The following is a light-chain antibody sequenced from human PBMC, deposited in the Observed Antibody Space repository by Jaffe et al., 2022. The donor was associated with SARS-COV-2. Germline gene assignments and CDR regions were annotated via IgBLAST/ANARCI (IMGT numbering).Light chain of an antibody. V-gene: IGLV2-23*02. J-gene: IGLJ1*01. Sequence: QSALTQPASGSGSPGQSITISCTGASTDVGTYNLVSWYQQHPGKAPKLMIYEVNKRPSGVSNRFSGSKSGNTASLTISGLQTEDEADYYCCSYAGSSTYVFGTGTKVTVL. CDR1: STDVGTYNL. CDR3: CSYAGSSTYV. CDR2: EVN.